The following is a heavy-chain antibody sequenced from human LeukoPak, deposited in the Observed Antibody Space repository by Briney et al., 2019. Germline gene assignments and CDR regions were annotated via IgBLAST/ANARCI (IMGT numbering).Heavy chain of an antibody. Sequence: SETLSLTCTVSGGSISSSISYWGWIRQPPGKGPEWIATICYGGSTYYGASLKSRVTIAIDKSKNQFSLKVTSMTAADTAVYYCARRIVGGIGAFDYWGQGALVTVSS. D-gene: IGHD1-26*01. CDR3: ARRIVGGIGAFDY. V-gene: IGHV4-39*01. J-gene: IGHJ4*02. CDR1: GGSISSSISY. CDR2: ICYGGST.